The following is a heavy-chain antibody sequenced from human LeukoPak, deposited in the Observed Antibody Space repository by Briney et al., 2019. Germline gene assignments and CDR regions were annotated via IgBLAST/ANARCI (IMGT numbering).Heavy chain of an antibody. CDR1: GYTFTSYG. CDR3: ARDQFYYYYMDV. J-gene: IGHJ6*03. Sequence: ASVKVSCKASGYTFTSYGISWVRQAPGQGLEWMGWISAHNGNTNYAQKLQGRVTMTTDTSTSTAYMELRSLRSDDTAVYYCARDQFYYYYMDVWGKGTTVTVSS. D-gene: IGHD5-24*01. V-gene: IGHV1-18*01. CDR2: ISAHNGNT.